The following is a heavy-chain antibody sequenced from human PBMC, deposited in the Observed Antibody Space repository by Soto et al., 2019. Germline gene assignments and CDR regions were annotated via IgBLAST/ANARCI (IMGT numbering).Heavy chain of an antibody. V-gene: IGHV4-30-2*01. Sequence: SETLSLTCAVSGGSISNGGYSWSWIRQPPGKGLEWIGYTYHSGSTNYNPSLKSRVTMAVDRSKNQFSLKLTSVTAADTAVYYCVRGGYSYGFGWFGPWGQGTLVTVSS. CDR1: GGSISNGGYS. D-gene: IGHD5-18*01. J-gene: IGHJ5*02. CDR3: VRGGYSYGFGWFGP. CDR2: TYHSGST.